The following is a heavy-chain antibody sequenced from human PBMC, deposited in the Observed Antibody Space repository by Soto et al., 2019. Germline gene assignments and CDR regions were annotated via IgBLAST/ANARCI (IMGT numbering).Heavy chain of an antibody. D-gene: IGHD3-9*01. CDR1: GFTFSSYW. V-gene: IGHV3-74*01. CDR2: INSDGSST. Sequence: GGSLRLSCAASGFTFSSYWMHWVRQAPGKGLVWVSRINSDGSSTSYADSVKGRFTISRDNAKNTLYLQMNSLRAEDTAVYYCARESASTLYYDIPKDAFDIWGQGTMVTASS. J-gene: IGHJ3*02. CDR3: ARESASTLYYDIPKDAFDI.